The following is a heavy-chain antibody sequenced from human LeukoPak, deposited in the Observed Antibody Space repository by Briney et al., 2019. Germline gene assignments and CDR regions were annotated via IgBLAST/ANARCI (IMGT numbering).Heavy chain of an antibody. CDR1: GGSVSSGSYY. CDR2: IYYSGST. D-gene: IGHD6-13*01. V-gene: IGHV4-61*01. J-gene: IGHJ4*02. Sequence: SETLSLTCTVSGGSVSSGSYYWSWIRQPPGKGLEWIGYIYYSGSTNYNPSLKSRVTISVDTSKNQFSLKLSSVTAADTAVYYCARGSSSWYPDYWGQGTLVTVSS. CDR3: ARGSSSWYPDY.